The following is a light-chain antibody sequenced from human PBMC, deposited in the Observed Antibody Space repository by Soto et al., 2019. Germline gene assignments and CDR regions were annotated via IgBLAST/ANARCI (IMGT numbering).Light chain of an antibody. CDR3: QQYYSSPPT. CDR2: WAS. J-gene: IGKJ1*01. V-gene: IGKV4-1*01. CDR1: HNILYSSDNKNY. Sequence: DIVLTQSPDSLAVSLGERATINCKSIHNILYSSDNKNYLSWYQQRPGQPPKLLFYWASTLESGVPDRFSGSESGTHFTLTSTSLQAEDVAVYYCQQYYSSPPTFGQGTKVEIK.